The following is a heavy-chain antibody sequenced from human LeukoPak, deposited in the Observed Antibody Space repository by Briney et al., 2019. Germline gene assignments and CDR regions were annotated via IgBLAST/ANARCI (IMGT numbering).Heavy chain of an antibody. V-gene: IGHV3-11*04. CDR1: GFTFSDYY. D-gene: IGHD4-17*01. CDR2: ISSSGSTI. Sequence: PGGCLRLSCAASGFTFSDYYMSWIRQAPGKGLEWVSYISSSGSTIYYADSVKGRFTISRDNAKNSLYLQMNSLRAEDTALYYCAKDTLTRDYEFDYWGQGTLVTVSS. J-gene: IGHJ4*02. CDR3: AKDTLTRDYEFDY.